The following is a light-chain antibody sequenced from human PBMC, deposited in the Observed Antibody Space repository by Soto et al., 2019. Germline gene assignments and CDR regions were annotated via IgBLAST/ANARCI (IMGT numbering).Light chain of an antibody. J-gene: IGKJ1*01. CDR1: QTIYNN. CDR3: QHYQNLWA. CDR2: HTS. Sequence: IVMTQSPDTLSVSPGERATLSFRSSQTIYNNVAWYQKRPGQAPRLLIYHTSSRATGIPARFSGSGSGTEFTLTISSLQSEDFAVYYCQHYQNLWAFGQGTKVDIK. V-gene: IGKV3-15*01.